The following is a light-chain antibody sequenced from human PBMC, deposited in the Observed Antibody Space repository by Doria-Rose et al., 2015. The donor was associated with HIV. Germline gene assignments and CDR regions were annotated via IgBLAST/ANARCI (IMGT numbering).Light chain of an antibody. J-gene: IGKJ1*01. Sequence: VLTQSPGNLSLSPGVRATLSSRASQSFSSTYLAWYKHKPGQAPSLLIYDGSTTDTGMPDTFSASGSGTDFTLTINRLEPEDFALYYCHQYGTSWTCGQGTKVEI. CDR1: QSFSSTY. CDR3: HQYGTSWT. CDR2: DGS. V-gene: IGKV3-20*01.